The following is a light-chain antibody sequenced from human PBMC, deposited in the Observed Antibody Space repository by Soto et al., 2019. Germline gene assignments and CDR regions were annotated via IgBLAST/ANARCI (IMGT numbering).Light chain of an antibody. V-gene: IGLV1-44*01. CDR2: AND. J-gene: IGLJ1*01. CDR1: SSNIGTNP. Sequence: QSVLTQPPSASGTPGQGVTVSCSGSSSNIGTNPVDWYQQLPGTAPKLLIFANDQRPSGVPDRFSGSKSGTSASLAISGLQSDDESEYYCAAWDDSLNGDVFGSGTKVTVL. CDR3: AAWDDSLNGDV.